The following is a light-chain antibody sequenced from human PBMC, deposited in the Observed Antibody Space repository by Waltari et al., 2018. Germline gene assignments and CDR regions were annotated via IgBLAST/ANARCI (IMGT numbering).Light chain of an antibody. CDR2: EAS. J-gene: IGLJ3*02. V-gene: IGLV2-23*01. CDR3: CSSGGSYTWV. CDR1: NSDVGADNL. Sequence: QSALTQPASVSGSPGQAINISCTGTNSDVGADNLVSWYEQYPGRAPILMIYEASNRPSVVSNRFSASTSGNTASLTIAWLQAYDGADYYCCSSGGSYTWVFGGGTKVTVL.